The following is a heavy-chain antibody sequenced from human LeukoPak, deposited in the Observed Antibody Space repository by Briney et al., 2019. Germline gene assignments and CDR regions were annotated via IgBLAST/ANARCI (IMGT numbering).Heavy chain of an antibody. V-gene: IGHV3-30-3*01. CDR2: ISYDGSNK. D-gene: IGHD6-19*01. J-gene: IGHJ4*02. CDR3: ARGPRTVDWLVLKG. CDR1: GFSLSDAW. Sequence: PGGSLRLSCAASGFSLSDAWMHWVRQAPGKGLEWVAVISYDGSNKYYADSVKGRFTISRDNSKNTLYLQMNSLRAEDTAVYYCARGPRTVDWLVLKGWGQGTLVTVSS.